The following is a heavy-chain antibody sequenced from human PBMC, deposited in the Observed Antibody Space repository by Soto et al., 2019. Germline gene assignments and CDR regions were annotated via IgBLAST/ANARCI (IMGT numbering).Heavy chain of an antibody. J-gene: IGHJ6*02. Sequence: QVQLVQSGAEVEKPGSSVKVSCKASGGSLSNYGISWVRQAPGQGLEWMGAIIPVFGTPNYAQKFQDRVTITADESTTTVYMEVRSLTSEDTAVYYCARGDATKIVVTTYYAMDVWAQGTTVTVSS. CDR2: IIPVFGTP. D-gene: IGHD3-22*01. CDR1: GGSLSNYG. CDR3: ARGDATKIVVTTYYAMDV. V-gene: IGHV1-69*12.